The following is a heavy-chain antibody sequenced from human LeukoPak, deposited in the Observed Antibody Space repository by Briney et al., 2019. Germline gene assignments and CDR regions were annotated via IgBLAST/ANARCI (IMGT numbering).Heavy chain of an antibody. CDR2: INPNSGNA. D-gene: IGHD3-10*01. CDR3: ARKIGDSGSYPD. V-gene: IGHV1-8*02. CDR1: GYTFTGYY. Sequence: ASVKVSCKASGYTFTGYYMHWVRQAPGQGLEWLGWINPNSGNAGYAQKFRGRVSMTRDTSISTVYLELSSLKFEDTAVYYCARKIGDSGSYPDWGQGTLVTVSS. J-gene: IGHJ4*02.